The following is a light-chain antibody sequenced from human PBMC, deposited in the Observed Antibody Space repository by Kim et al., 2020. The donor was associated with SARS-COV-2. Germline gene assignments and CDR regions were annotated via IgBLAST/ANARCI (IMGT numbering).Light chain of an antibody. CDR3: QQYYDWPPYT. CDR1: RSISSN. J-gene: IGKJ2*01. CDR2: GAS. V-gene: IGKV3-15*01. Sequence: VSPGDSATLSCRASRSISSNLAWYQQKPGQAPRLLIYGASTRPTNIPARFSGSGSGTEFTLTISSLQSEDFAVYFCQQYYDWPPYTFGQGTKLEI.